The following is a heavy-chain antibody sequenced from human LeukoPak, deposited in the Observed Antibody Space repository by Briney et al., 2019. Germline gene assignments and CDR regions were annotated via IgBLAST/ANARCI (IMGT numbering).Heavy chain of an antibody. V-gene: IGHV4-59*08. D-gene: IGHD3-10*01. CDR3: ARRQLLWFGELLDWFDP. CDR1: GGSISSYY. Sequence: PSEILSLTCTVSGGSISSYYWSWIRQPPGKGLEWIGYIYYSGSTNYNPSLKSRVTISVDTSKNQFSLKLSSVTAADTAVYYCARRQLLWFGELLDWFDPWGQGTLVTVSS. CDR2: IYYSGST. J-gene: IGHJ5*02.